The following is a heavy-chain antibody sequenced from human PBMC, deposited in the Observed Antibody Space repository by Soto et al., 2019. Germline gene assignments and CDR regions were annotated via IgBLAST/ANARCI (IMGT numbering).Heavy chain of an antibody. Sequence: GGSLRLSCAASGFTFSSYGMHWVRQAPGKGLEWVAVISYDGSNKYYADSVKGRFTISRDNSKNTLYLQMNSLRAEDTAVYYCAKDQSIAVAGWSYGMDVWGQGTTVTVSS. CDR2: ISYDGSNK. D-gene: IGHD6-19*01. CDR3: AKDQSIAVAGWSYGMDV. J-gene: IGHJ6*02. CDR1: GFTFSSYG. V-gene: IGHV3-30*18.